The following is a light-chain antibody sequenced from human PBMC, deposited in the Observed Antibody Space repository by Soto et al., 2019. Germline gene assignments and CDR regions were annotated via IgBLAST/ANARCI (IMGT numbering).Light chain of an antibody. J-gene: IGLJ1*01. CDR2: EVV. V-gene: IGLV2-8*01. Sequence: HSVLTQPASVPGSPGQSITISCTGTSSDIGGYNYVSWYQQHPGKAPKLMIYEVVQRPSGVPDRFSGSKSGNTASLTVSGLQAADEADYFCKSYAGSNTYVFGSGTKVTVL. CDR3: KSYAGSNTYV. CDR1: SSDIGGYNY.